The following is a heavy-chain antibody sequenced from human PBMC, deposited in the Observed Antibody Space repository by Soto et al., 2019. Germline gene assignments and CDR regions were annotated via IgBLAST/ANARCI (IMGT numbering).Heavy chain of an antibody. J-gene: IGHJ4*02. Sequence: QVQLQESGPGLVKPSETLSLTCTVSGGSISSYYWSWIRQPPGKGLEWIGYIYYSGSTNYNPSLNSRVTISVDTSKNQFSLTLSSVTAADTAVYYCARQVGGWAPWYFAYWGQGTLVTVSS. D-gene: IGHD6-19*01. CDR1: GGSISSYY. CDR3: ARQVGGWAPWYFAY. V-gene: IGHV4-59*08. CDR2: IYYSGST.